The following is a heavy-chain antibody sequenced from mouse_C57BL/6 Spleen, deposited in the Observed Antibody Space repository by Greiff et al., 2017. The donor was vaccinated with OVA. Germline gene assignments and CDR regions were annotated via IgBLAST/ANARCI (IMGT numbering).Heavy chain of an antibody. CDR1: GYTFTDYN. CDR2: INPNNGGT. J-gene: IGHJ2*01. Sequence: VQLQQSGPELVKPGASVKIPCKASGYTFTDYNMDWVKQSHGKSLEWIGDINPNNGGTIYNQKFKGKATLTVDKSSSTAYMELRSLTSEDTAVYYCARRGIPYYYGSSRGFDYWGQGTTLTVSS. CDR3: ARRGIPYYYGSSRGFDY. V-gene: IGHV1-18*01. D-gene: IGHD1-1*01.